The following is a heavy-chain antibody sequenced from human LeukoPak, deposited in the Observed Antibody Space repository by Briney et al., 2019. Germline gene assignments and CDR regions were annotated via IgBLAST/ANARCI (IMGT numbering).Heavy chain of an antibody. Sequence: ASVKVSCKASGYTFTGYYMHWVRQAPGQGLEWMGWINPNSGGTNYAQKFQGRVTMTRDTSISTAYMELSRLRSDDTAVYYCARETPKIYYYDSSGYYETGSAFDIWGQGTMVTVSS. J-gene: IGHJ3*02. CDR3: ARETPKIYYYDSSGYYETGSAFDI. D-gene: IGHD3-22*01. CDR2: INPNSGGT. V-gene: IGHV1-2*02. CDR1: GYTFTGYY.